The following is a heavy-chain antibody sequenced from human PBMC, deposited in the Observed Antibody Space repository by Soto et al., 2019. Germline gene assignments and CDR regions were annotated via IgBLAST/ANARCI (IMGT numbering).Heavy chain of an antibody. CDR1: GGSFSGYY. CDR3: ARYVDYGGNFLHPVPYGMDV. Sequence: SETLSLTCAVYGGSFSGYYWSWIRQPPGKGLDWIGEINHSGSTNYNPSLKSRVTISVDTSKNQFSLKLSSVTAADTAVYYCARYVDYGGNFLHPVPYGMDVWGQGTTVTVSS. V-gene: IGHV4-34*01. D-gene: IGHD4-17*01. J-gene: IGHJ6*02. CDR2: INHSGST.